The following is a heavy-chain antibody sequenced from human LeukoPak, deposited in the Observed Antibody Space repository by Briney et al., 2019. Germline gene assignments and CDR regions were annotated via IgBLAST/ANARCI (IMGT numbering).Heavy chain of an antibody. V-gene: IGHV3-53*01. CDR3: ARGSPTIAAAGTSFDY. CDR1: GFTVSSNY. D-gene: IGHD6-13*01. J-gene: IGHJ4*02. CDR2: IYSGGST. Sequence: PGGSLRLSCAASGFTVSSNYMSWVRQAPGKGLKWVSVIYSGGSTYYADSVKGRFTISRDNSKNTLYLQMNSLRAEDTAVYYCARGSPTIAAAGTSFDYWGQGTLVTVSS.